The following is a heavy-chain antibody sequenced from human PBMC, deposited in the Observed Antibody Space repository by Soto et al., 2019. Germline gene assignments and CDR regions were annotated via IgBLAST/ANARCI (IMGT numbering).Heavy chain of an antibody. D-gene: IGHD4-17*01. Sequence: ASVKVSCKASGGTFSSYAISWVRQAPGQGLEWMGWISAYNGNTNYAQKLQGRVTMTRDTSTSTVYMELSSLRSEDTAVYYCARRRRYGGNSGDAFDIWGQGTMVTVSS. CDR1: GGTFSSYA. J-gene: IGHJ3*02. CDR2: ISAYNGNT. CDR3: ARRRRYGGNSGDAFDI. V-gene: IGHV1-18*01.